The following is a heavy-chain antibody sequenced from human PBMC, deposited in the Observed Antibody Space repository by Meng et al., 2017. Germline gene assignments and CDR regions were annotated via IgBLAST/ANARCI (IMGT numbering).Heavy chain of an antibody. D-gene: IGHD3-22*01. Sequence: GSLRPSCTVSGGSISSYYWSWIRQPPGKGLEWIGYIYYSGSTNYNPSLKSRVTISVDTSKNQFSLKLSSVTAADTAVYYCARDPGYYYDSSGYYELGYFDYWGQGTLVTVSS. CDR2: IYYSGST. J-gene: IGHJ4*02. CDR1: GGSISSYY. V-gene: IGHV4-59*01. CDR3: ARDPGYYYDSSGYYELGYFDY.